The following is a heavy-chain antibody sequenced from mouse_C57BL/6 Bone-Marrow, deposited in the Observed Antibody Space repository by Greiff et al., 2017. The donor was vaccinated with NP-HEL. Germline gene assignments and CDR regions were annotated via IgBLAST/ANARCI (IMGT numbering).Heavy chain of an antibody. J-gene: IGHJ1*03. D-gene: IGHD1-1*01. Sequence: VQLQQSGTVLARPGASVKMSCKTSGYTFTSYWMHWVKQRPGQGLEWIGAIYPGNSDTSYNQKFKGKAKLTAVTSASTAYMELSSLTNEDSAVYYCTVYYGSSPLLAFDVWGTGTTVTVSS. CDR1: GYTFTSYW. CDR3: TVYYGSSPLLAFDV. CDR2: IYPGNSDT. V-gene: IGHV1-5*01.